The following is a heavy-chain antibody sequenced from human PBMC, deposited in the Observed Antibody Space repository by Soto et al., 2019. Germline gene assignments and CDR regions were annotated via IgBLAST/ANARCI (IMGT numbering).Heavy chain of an antibody. CDR3: ARVGISSSDGFDI. CDR2: IYYSGNA. J-gene: IGHJ3*02. Sequence: SETLSLTCTVSGGSISSDDYYWSWIRQHPGKGLEWIGYIYYSGNAYHNRSLKSRVAISVDTSKNQFSLRLSSVTAADTAVYYCARVGISSSDGFDIWGQGTMVTVSS. CDR1: GGSISSDDYY. V-gene: IGHV4-31*03. D-gene: IGHD6-6*01.